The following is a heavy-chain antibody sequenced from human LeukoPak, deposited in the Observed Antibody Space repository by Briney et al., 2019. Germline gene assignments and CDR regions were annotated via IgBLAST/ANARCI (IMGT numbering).Heavy chain of an antibody. V-gene: IGHV3-23*01. J-gene: IGHJ4*02. CDR2: ISGSGSST. Sequence: GGSLRLSCAASGFTFSSYAMSWVRQAPGKGPEWVSAISGSGSSTYYADSVKGRFTISRDNSKNTLYLQMNSLRAEDTAVYYCAKVPYSGSYYDFDYWGQGTLVTVSS. CDR1: GFTFSSYA. D-gene: IGHD1-26*01. CDR3: AKVPYSGSYYDFDY.